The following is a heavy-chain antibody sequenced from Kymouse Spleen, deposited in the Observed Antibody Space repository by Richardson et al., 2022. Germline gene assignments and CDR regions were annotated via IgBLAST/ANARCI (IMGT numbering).Heavy chain of an antibody. CDR1: GGSFSGYY. CDR3: ARGGCSSTSCPRMDV. Sequence: QVQLQQWGAGLLKPSETLSLTCAVYGGSFSGYYWSWIRQPPGKGLEWIGEINHSGSTNYNPSLKSRVTISVDTSKNQFSLKLSSVTAADTAVYYCARGGCSSTSCPRMDVWGQGTTVTVSS. V-gene: IGHV4-34*01. D-gene: IGHD2-2*02. J-gene: IGHJ6*02. CDR2: INHSGST.